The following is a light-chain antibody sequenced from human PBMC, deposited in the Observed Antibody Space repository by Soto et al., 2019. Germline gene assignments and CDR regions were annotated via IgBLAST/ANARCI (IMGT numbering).Light chain of an antibody. CDR1: QSITSW. CDR3: QQYNIYSWT. V-gene: IGKV1-5*01. CDR2: DAS. Sequence: DIQMTQSPSTLSASVGGRVTITCRASQSITSWLAWYQQKPGKAPKLLIYDASSLESGVPSRFSGSGSGTEFTLTISSLQPDDFATYYCQQYNIYSWTLGQGTKVDIK. J-gene: IGKJ1*01.